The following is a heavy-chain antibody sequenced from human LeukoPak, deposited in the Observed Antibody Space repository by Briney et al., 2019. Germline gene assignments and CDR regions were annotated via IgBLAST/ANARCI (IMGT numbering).Heavy chain of an antibody. CDR3: ARAHFLYSSSWSSNYYYGMDV. CDR1: GGSISSYY. CDR2: IYYSGST. D-gene: IGHD6-13*01. V-gene: IGHV4-59*01. Sequence: SETLSLTCTVSGGSISSYYWGWIRQPPGKGLEWIGYIYYSGSTNYNTSLKSRVTISVDTSKNQFSLKLSSVTAADTALYYCARAHFLYSSSWSSNYYYGMDVWAKGPRSPSP. J-gene: IGHJ6*02.